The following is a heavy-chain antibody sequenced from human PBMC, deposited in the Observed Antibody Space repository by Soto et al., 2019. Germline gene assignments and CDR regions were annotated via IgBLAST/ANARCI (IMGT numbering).Heavy chain of an antibody. Sequence: QVELQESGPRLVKFSGTLSLTCEVSSGSISTGNWWSWVRQPPGKGLEWMGEIYYTGATNYNPSLKSRVTMTTDKSKDQFALILTSATGADTAVYYCARVFSSGSGWMYYFDFWGQGILVSVSS. CDR1: SGSISTGNW. CDR3: ARVFSSGSGWMYYFDF. V-gene: IGHV4-4*02. CDR2: IYYTGAT. D-gene: IGHD6-25*01. J-gene: IGHJ4*02.